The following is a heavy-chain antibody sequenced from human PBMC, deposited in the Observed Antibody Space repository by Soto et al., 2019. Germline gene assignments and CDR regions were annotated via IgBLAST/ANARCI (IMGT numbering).Heavy chain of an antibody. Sequence: GGSLRLSCAASGFTFSGSAMHWVRQASGKGLEWVGRIRSKANSYATAYAASVKGRFTISRDDSKNTAYLQMNSLKTEDTAVYYCTRTPSTYYDFWSGYYLEAFDIWGQGTMVTVSS. J-gene: IGHJ3*02. D-gene: IGHD3-3*01. CDR2: IRSKANSYAT. V-gene: IGHV3-73*01. CDR3: TRTPSTYYDFWSGYYLEAFDI. CDR1: GFTFSGSA.